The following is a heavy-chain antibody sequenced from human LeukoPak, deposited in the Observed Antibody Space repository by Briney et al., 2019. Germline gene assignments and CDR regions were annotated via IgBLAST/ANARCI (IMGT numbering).Heavy chain of an antibody. J-gene: IGHJ1*01. CDR3: ARLGNAAVANPPH. CDR2: IYYSGST. V-gene: IGHV4-59*08. Sequence: SETLSLTCTVSGGSISSYYWSWIRQPPGKGLEWIGYIYYSGSTNYNPSLKSRVTISIDTSKNQFSLKLSSVTAADTAVYYCARLGNAAVANPPHWGQGTLVTVSS. D-gene: IGHD6-19*01. CDR1: GGSISSYY.